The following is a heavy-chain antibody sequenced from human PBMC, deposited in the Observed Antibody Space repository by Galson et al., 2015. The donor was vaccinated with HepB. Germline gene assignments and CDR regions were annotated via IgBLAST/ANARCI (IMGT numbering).Heavy chain of an antibody. D-gene: IGHD3-22*01. CDR3: ARAYNDRSGYPRGMDV. CDR2: TYYKSKWYN. V-gene: IGHV6-1*01. J-gene: IGHJ6*02. CDR1: GDSVSSNSAA. Sequence: CAISGDSVSSNSAAWTWIRQSPSRGLEWLGMTYYKSKWYNDYAVSVKSRITINPDTSKNQFSLQLNSVTPEDTAVYYCARAYNDRSGYPRGMDVWGQGTTVTVSS.